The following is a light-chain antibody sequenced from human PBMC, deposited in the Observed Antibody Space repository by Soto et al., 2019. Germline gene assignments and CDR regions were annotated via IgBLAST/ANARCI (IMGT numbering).Light chain of an antibody. V-gene: IGLV2-14*01. CDR2: EVT. CDR1: SSDIGAYNY. CDR3: SSYTTSSTVV. Sequence: QSALTQPASVSGSPGQSITISCTGTSSDIGAYNYVSWYQQHPGKAPKLIIYEVTNRPSGVSNRFSGSTSGNTASLTISGLLAEDEADYYCSSYTTSSTVVFGSGTQLTVL. J-gene: IGLJ7*01.